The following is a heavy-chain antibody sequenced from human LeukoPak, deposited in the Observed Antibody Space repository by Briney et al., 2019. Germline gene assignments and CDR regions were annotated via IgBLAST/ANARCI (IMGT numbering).Heavy chain of an antibody. CDR2: IYTTGNT. CDR3: ARSSEGRYYYDSSGYSYFYYYMDV. CDR1: GGSISSYY. J-gene: IGHJ6*03. Sequence: SETLSLTCTVSGGSISSYYWSWIRQPAGKGLECIGPIYTTGNTNYNPSLKSRVTISVDTSKNQFSLKLNSVTAADTAVYYCARSSEGRYYYDSSGYSYFYYYMDVWGKGTTVTISS. D-gene: IGHD3-22*01. V-gene: IGHV4-4*07.